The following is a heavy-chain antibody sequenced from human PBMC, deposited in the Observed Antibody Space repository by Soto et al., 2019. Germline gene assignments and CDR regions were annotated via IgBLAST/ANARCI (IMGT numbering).Heavy chain of an antibody. CDR3: ARGAYGSGSSPNWFDP. Sequence: KPSETLSLTCTVSGASISSYYWSWIRQPAGKGLEWIGRFSTTGSTNYNPSLKSRVTVSVDTSRNQFSLKLNSVTAADTAVYFCARGAYGSGSSPNWFDPWGQGTLVTVSS. CDR1: GASISSYY. D-gene: IGHD3-10*01. J-gene: IGHJ5*02. V-gene: IGHV4-4*07. CDR2: FSTTGST.